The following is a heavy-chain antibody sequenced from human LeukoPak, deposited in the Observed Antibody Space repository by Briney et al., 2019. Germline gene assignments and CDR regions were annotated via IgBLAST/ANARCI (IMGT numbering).Heavy chain of an antibody. CDR2: LYHSGGT. CDR3: ARDLRWETIAGYGMDV. V-gene: IGHV4-59*11. CDR1: GGSISSHY. J-gene: IGHJ6*02. D-gene: IGHD1-26*01. Sequence: PSETLSLTCSVSGGSISSHYWNWIRQPPGKGLEWIGYLYHSGGTNYNPSLKSRVTMSLDTSKSQFSLKLNSVTAADTAVYYCARDLRWETIAGYGMDVWGQGTTVTVSS.